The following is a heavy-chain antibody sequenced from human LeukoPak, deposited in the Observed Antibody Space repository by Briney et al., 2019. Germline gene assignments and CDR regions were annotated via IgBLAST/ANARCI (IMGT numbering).Heavy chain of an antibody. CDR2: IIPIFGTA. J-gene: IGHJ4*02. CDR3: ALASSGWYDFDY. Sequence: GSSVKVSCTASGGTFSSYAISWVRQAPGQGLEWMGGIIPIFGTANYAQKFQGRVTITADESTSTAYMELSSLRSEDTAVYYCALASSGWYDFDYWGQGTLVTVSS. CDR1: GGTFSSYA. D-gene: IGHD6-19*01. V-gene: IGHV1-69*01.